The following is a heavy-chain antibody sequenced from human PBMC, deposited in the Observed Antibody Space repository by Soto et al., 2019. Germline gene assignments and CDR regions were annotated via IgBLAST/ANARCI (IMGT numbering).Heavy chain of an antibody. J-gene: IGHJ6*02. CDR1: GGSSSAYY. CDR3: ARGPTEGKSFWCHHGMEV. D-gene: IGHD2-8*02. Sequence: KPSDTLSPTCAVYGGSSSAYYWSWIRQLPGKGLEWIGEINHSGSTNYNPSLKSRVTMSVDTSKNQFSLKVGSVTAADTAVYYCARGPTEGKSFWCHHGMEVLGQGTTVTVSS. V-gene: IGHV4-34*01. CDR2: INHSGST.